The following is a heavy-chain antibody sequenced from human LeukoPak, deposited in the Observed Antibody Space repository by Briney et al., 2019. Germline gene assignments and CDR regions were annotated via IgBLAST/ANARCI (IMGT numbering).Heavy chain of an antibody. J-gene: IGHJ6*03. CDR3: EKRRGLELLYYYYVDV. D-gene: IGHD1-7*01. CDR2: ISYDGSNK. Sequence: GGSLRLSCAASGFTFSNYTMHWGRQAPGKGLEWLAFISYDGSNKYYADSVKGRFTISRDTSKNSLYLLLNSLRTEDTAVNSCEKRRGLELLYYYYVDVWGKGTTVTVSS. CDR1: GFTFSNYT. V-gene: IGHV3-30*04.